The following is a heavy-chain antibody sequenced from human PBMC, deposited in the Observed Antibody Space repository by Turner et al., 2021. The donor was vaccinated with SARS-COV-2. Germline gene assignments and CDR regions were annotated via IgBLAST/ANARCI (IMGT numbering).Heavy chain of an antibody. Sequence: QLQLQESGPGLVKPSETLSLTCTVSGGSISSCSYYWGWIRQPPGKGLEWIGNIYYSGSAYYNPSLKSRVTISVDPSKNQFSMKLTSVTAADTAVYYCARLMDTAMDYYGTDVWGQGTTVTVSS. CDR3: ARLMDTAMDYYGTDV. CDR1: GGSISSCSYY. D-gene: IGHD5-18*01. V-gene: IGHV4-39*01. CDR2: IYYSGSA. J-gene: IGHJ6*02.